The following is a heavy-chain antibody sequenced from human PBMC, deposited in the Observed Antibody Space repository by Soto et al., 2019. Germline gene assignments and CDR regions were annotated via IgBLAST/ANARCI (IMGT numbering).Heavy chain of an antibody. D-gene: IGHD3-16*02. Sequence: GGSLRLSCAASGFTFSSYGMHWVRQAPGKGLEWVAVIWYDGSNKYYADSVKGRFTISRDNSKNTLYLQMNSLRAEDTAVYYCARDYQPKNYYYGMDVWGQGTTVTVSS. CDR2: IWYDGSNK. CDR1: GFTFSSYG. J-gene: IGHJ6*02. CDR3: ARDYQPKNYYYGMDV. V-gene: IGHV3-33*01.